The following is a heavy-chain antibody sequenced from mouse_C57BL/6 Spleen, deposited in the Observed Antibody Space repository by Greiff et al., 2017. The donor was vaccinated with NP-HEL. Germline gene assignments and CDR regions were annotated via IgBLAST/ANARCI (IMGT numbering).Heavy chain of an antibody. CDR3: ARLDTTVVGEFAY. V-gene: IGHV1-85*01. CDR1: GYTFTSYD. D-gene: IGHD1-1*01. J-gene: IGHJ3*01. Sequence: QVQLKQSGPELVKPGASVKLSCKASGYTFTSYDINWVKQRPGQGLEWIGWIYPRDGSTKYNEKFKGKATLTVDTSSSTAYMELHSLTSEDSAVYFCARLDTTVVGEFAYWGQGTLVTVSA. CDR2: IYPRDGST.